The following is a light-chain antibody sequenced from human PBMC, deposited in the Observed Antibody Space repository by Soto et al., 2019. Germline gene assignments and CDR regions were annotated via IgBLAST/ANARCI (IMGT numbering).Light chain of an antibody. CDR3: QQIYNSPYT. CDR1: QSINNY. CDR2: AAT. V-gene: IGKV1-39*01. J-gene: IGKJ2*01. Sequence: DIQMTQSPSSLSASLGDRVTITCRASQSINNYLNWYQQEEGKAPKLLIYAATSLQSGVPSRFSGSGSGTEFTLTISSLQPGDFATYYCQQIYNSPYTFGLGTKVDIK.